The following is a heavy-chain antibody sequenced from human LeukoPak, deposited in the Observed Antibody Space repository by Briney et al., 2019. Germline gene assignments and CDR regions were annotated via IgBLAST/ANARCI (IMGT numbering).Heavy chain of an antibody. Sequence: SGGSLRLSCSASGFTFRNYALHWVRQAPGRGLEWLAVISYDGSNEYYADSVKGRFTISRDNSKNTLYLQMNSLRAEDTAIYYCAKVTYGSGTYGAFDSWGQGTLVTVSS. CDR3: AKVTYGSGTYGAFDS. J-gene: IGHJ4*02. CDR2: ISYDGSNE. V-gene: IGHV3-30*04. D-gene: IGHD3-10*01. CDR1: GFTFRNYA.